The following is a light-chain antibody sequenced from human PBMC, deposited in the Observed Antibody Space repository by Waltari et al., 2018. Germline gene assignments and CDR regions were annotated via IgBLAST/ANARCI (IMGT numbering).Light chain of an antibody. CDR1: ISDVGSYTH. CDR2: DVK. Sequence: QSALTQPASVSGSPGQSIAISCTRTISDVGSYTHASWYQPHPGKAPKLMIYDVKKRPSGVSDRFSGSKSGNTASLTISGLQAEDEADYYCSSFTSSSTWVFGGGTKLTVL. J-gene: IGLJ3*02. V-gene: IGLV2-14*03. CDR3: SSFTSSSTWV.